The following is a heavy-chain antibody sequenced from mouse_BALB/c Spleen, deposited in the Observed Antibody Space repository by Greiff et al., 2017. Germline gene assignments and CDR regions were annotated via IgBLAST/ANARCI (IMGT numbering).Heavy chain of an antibody. CDR3: ARDYYGSGYDAMDY. V-gene: IGHV1S41*01. J-gene: IGHJ4*01. CDR1: GYTFTSYW. D-gene: IGHD1-1*01. CDR2: IAPGSGST. Sequence: DLVKPGASVKLSCKASGYTFTSYWINWIKQRPGQGLEWIGRIAPGSGSTYYNEMFKGKATLTVETSSSTAYIQLSSLSSEDSAVYFCARDYYGSGYDAMDYWGQGTSVTVSS.